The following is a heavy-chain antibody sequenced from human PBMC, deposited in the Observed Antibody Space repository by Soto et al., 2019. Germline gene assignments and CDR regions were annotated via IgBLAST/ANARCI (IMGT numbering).Heavy chain of an antibody. CDR1: GYSFTDYW. Sequence: PGESLKISCKGSGYSFTDYWIAWVRQMPGKGLEWMGIIFPGDSDTRYSPSFQGQVTFSVDKSISTAYLQWISLKASDTAIYYCARHVGYDYGDVGGMDVWGQGTTVTVSS. J-gene: IGHJ6*02. V-gene: IGHV5-51*01. D-gene: IGHD4-17*01. CDR2: IFPGDSDT. CDR3: ARHVGYDYGDVGGMDV.